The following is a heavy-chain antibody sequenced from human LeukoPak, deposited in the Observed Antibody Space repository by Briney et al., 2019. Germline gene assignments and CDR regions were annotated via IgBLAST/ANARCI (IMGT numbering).Heavy chain of an antibody. CDR1: GFTVSSNY. J-gene: IGHJ4*02. CDR2: IYSGGST. D-gene: IGHD6-19*01. Sequence: PGGSLRLSCAASGFTVSSNYMTWVRQAPGKGLEWVSVIYSGGSTYYADSVKGRFTISRDNAKNSLYLQMNSLRAEDTAVYYCARESISSGWSLDYWGQGTLVTVSS. CDR3: ARESISSGWSLDY. V-gene: IGHV3-53*01.